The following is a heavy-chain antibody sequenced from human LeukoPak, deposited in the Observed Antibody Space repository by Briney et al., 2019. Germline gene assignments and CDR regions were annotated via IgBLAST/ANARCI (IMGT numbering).Heavy chain of an antibody. CDR1: GGCISPYY. V-gene: IGHV4-59*01. CDR2: INHRAST. J-gene: IGHJ6*03. Sequence: SEILSLTCTGSGGCISPYYWSWIRQPPRRGPAGIGYINHRASTNYTPSLKSRGTISVGTSNYHCSLKMNSVTSADTAVYYCARLTVTTIDNLRALMYYYYYMEVWGKGTTGTISS. CDR3: ARLTVTTIDNLRALMYYYYYMEV. D-gene: IGHD4-17*01.